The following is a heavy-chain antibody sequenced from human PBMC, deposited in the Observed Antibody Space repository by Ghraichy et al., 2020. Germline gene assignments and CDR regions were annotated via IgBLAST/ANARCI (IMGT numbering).Heavy chain of an antibody. CDR3: TTDPGDYEIF. CDR2: IKNKEDGGQA. D-gene: IGHD4-17*01. CDR1: GVNFENAW. J-gene: IGHJ4*02. V-gene: IGHV3-15*01. Sequence: GESLNISCAASGVNFENAWMSWVRQAPGRGLEWVGLIKNKEDGGQADYARPVQGRFIISRDDSKNILFLQMNGLKTEDTAMYFCTTDPGDYEIFWGQGTLVTVSS.